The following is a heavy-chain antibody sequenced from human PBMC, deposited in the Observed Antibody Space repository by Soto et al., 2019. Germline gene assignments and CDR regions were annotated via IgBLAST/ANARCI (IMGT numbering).Heavy chain of an antibody. V-gene: IGHV3-23*01. Sequence: SGGSLRLSCAASGFTFSSYAMSWVRQAPGKGLKWVSAISGRGGSTYYADSVKGPFTISRDNSKNTLYLQMNSLRAEDTAVYYCSKGAPMVRGDYYNCGSDFWGQETTVTVSS. J-gene: IGHJ6*02. CDR1: GFTFSSYA. D-gene: IGHD3-10*01. CDR3: SKGAPMVRGDYYNCGSDF. CDR2: ISGRGGST.